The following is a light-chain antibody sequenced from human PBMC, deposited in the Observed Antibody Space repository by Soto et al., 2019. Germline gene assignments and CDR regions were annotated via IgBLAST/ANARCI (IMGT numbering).Light chain of an antibody. CDR2: AAS. J-gene: IGKJ1*01. CDR3: QHYNSYSEA. CDR1: QSISSY. V-gene: IGKV1-39*01. Sequence: DIQMTQSPSSLSASVGDRVTITCRSSQSISSYLNWYQQKPGKAPKLLIYAASNLDTGVPSRFSGSGSGTEFTLTISSLQPDDFATYYCQHYNSYSEAFGHGTKVDI.